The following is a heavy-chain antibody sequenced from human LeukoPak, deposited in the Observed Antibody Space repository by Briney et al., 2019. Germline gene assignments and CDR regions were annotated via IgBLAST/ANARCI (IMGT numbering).Heavy chain of an antibody. CDR3: ARDSRSGGSFYSMDV. V-gene: IGHV3-21*01. D-gene: IGHD2-15*01. CDR1: GFTFSSYT. J-gene: IGHJ6*02. CDR2: ISSGSTYM. Sequence: GGSLRLSCAASGFTFSSYTMNWVRQAPGKGLEGVSSISSGSTYMYSADSMKGRFTISRDNAKNSLYLQMNSLRVEDTAVYYCARDSRSGGSFYSMDVWGQGTTVTVSS.